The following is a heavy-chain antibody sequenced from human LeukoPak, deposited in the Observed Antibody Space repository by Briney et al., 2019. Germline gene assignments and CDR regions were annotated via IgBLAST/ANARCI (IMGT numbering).Heavy chain of an antibody. CDR3: ARALSGGIRYFDWLSDHDAFDI. CDR1: GYTFTSYA. V-gene: IGHV1-3*01. D-gene: IGHD3-9*01. Sequence: ASVKVSCKASGYTFTSYAMHWVRQAPGQRLEWMGWINAGNGNTKYSQKFQGRVTITRDTSASTAYMELSSLRSEDTAVYYCARALSGGIRYFDWLSDHDAFDIWGQGTLVTVSS. CDR2: INAGNGNT. J-gene: IGHJ3*02.